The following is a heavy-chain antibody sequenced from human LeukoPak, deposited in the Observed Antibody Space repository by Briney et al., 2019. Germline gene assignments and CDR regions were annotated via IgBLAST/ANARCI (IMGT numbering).Heavy chain of an antibody. J-gene: IGHJ6*04. V-gene: IGHV4-34*01. D-gene: IGHD2-2*01. CDR2: INHSGST. CDR3: ARGGPDIVVVPAARLHYYYYGMDV. CDR1: GGSLSGYY. Sequence: SETLSLTCAVYGGSLSGYYWSWIRQPPGKGLEWIGEINHSGSTNYNPSLKSRVTISVDTSKNQFSLKLSSVTAADTAVYYCARGGPDIVVVPAARLHYYYYGMDVWGKGTTVTVSS.